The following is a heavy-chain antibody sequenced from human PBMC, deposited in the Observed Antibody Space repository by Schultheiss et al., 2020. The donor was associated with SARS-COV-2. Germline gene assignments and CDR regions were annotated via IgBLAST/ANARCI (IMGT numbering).Heavy chain of an antibody. D-gene: IGHD3-16*01. Sequence: SQTLSLTCTVSGGSISSSSYYWGWIRQPPGKGLEWIGEINHSGSTNYNPSLKSRVTISVDRSKNQFSLKLSSVTAADTAVYYCARGRLGNWFDPWGQGTLVTVSS. CDR1: GGSISSSSYY. V-gene: IGHV4-39*07. J-gene: IGHJ5*02. CDR2: INHSGST. CDR3: ARGRLGNWFDP.